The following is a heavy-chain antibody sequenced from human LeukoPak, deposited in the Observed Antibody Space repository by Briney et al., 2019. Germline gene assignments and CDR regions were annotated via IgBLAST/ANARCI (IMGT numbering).Heavy chain of an antibody. CDR1: GGSIRSYY. Sequence: SETLSLTCTVSGGSIRSYYWSWIRQPPGKGLEWIGYIYHSGSTNYNPSLKSRVTISADTSKNQFSLKLSSVTAADTAVYYCARDWLDSGTPDRFDYWGQGTLVTVSS. V-gene: IGHV4-59*12. J-gene: IGHJ4*02. D-gene: IGHD3-10*01. CDR2: IYHSGST. CDR3: ARDWLDSGTPDRFDY.